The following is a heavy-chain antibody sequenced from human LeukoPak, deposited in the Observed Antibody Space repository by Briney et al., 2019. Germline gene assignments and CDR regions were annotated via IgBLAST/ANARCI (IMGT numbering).Heavy chain of an antibody. J-gene: IGHJ6*02. D-gene: IGHD3-10*01. CDR1: GFTFSSYG. V-gene: IGHV3-30*18. CDR3: AKDPRGSGSSRVLSSSDYYYYYGMDV. CDR2: ISYDGSNK. Sequence: GGSLRLSCAASGFTFSSYGMPWVRQAPGKGLEGVAVISYDGSNKYYADSVKGRFTISRDNSKNTLYLQMSSLSAEDTAVYYCAKDPRGSGSSRVLSSSDYYYYYGMDVWGQGTTVTVSS.